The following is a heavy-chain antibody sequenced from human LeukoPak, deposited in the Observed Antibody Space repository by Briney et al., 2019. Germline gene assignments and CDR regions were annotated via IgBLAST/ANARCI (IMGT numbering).Heavy chain of an antibody. CDR1: GFTFSSYA. CDR3: AKSRGESRGASNY. CDR2: ISGSGDTT. D-gene: IGHD1-26*01. V-gene: IGHV3-23*01. Sequence: TGGSLRLSCAASGFTFSSYAMNWDRQAPGKGLEWVSFISGSGDTTYYADSVKGRFTISRDSSKNTLYLQMNSLRAEDTAVYYCAKSRGESRGASNYWGQGTLVTVSS. J-gene: IGHJ4*02.